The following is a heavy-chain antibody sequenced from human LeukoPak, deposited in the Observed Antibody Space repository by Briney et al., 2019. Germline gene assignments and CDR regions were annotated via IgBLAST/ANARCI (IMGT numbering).Heavy chain of an antibody. CDR3: AKGLGWSALDY. CDR2: IEYNGIKK. V-gene: IGHV3-30*02. D-gene: IGHD3-3*01. CDR1: GFTFNNYG. J-gene: IGHJ4*02. Sequence: GGSLRLSCAPSGFTFNNYGMHWVGRAPGKGLEWVTFIEYNGIKKYYRDSVKGRFTISTDSSNNTLYLQMNNLRIEDTAVYYCAKGLGWSALDYWGQGTLVTVSS.